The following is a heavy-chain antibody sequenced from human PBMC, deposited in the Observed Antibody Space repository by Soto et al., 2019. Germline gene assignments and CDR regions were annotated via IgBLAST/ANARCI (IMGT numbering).Heavy chain of an antibody. CDR1: GGSISSGGYS. CDR2: IYHSGST. V-gene: IGHV4-30-2*01. Sequence: SETLSLTCAVSGGSISSGGYSWSWIRQPPGKGLEWIGYIYHSGSTYYNPSPKSRVTISVDRSKNQFSLKLSSVTAADTAVYYCAREKGYYGSGSYYERGWFDPWGQGTLVTVSS. CDR3: AREKGYYGSGSYYERGWFDP. J-gene: IGHJ5*02. D-gene: IGHD3-10*01.